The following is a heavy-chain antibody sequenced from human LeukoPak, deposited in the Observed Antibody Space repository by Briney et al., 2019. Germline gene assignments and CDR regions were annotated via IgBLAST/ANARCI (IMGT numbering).Heavy chain of an antibody. CDR1: GGSISSYY. Sequence: PSETLSLTCTASGGSISSYYWSWIRQPPGKGLEWIGYIYYSGTNYNPSLKSRVTISVDTSKNQFSLKLSSVTAADTAVYYCARGLRSFDSSSPFDYWGQGTLVTVSS. D-gene: IGHD3-9*01. CDR3: ARGLRSFDSSSPFDY. J-gene: IGHJ4*02. V-gene: IGHV4-59*01. CDR2: IYYSGT.